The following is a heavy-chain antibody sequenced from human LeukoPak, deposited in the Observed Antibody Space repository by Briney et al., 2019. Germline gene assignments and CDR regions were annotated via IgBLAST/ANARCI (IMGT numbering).Heavy chain of an antibody. CDR2: ISSSGHI. V-gene: IGHV3-21*01. J-gene: IGHJ6*03. CDR3: ALPSAVAGIPYYYAYMDV. D-gene: IGHD6-19*01. Sequence: GSLTLSCTASGFTFSSYNRNWVRQGPGKGLEWFASISSSGHINYVDSVKSRFTISRDTANFSLFLQMASLRADDSGLYCCALPSAVAGIPYYYAYMDVWGKGTTVTVSS. CDR1: GFTFSSYN.